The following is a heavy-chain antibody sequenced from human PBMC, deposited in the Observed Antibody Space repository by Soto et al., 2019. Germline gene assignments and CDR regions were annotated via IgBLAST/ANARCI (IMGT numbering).Heavy chain of an antibody. Sequence: VGSLRLSCAASGFTFDDYAMHWVRQAPGKGLEWVSLISWDGGSTYYADSVKGRFTISRDNSKNSLYLQMNSLRAEDTALYYCAKNSGSLSYYYCGMDVWGQGTTVTVSS. J-gene: IGHJ6*02. CDR3: AKNSGSLSYYYCGMDV. CDR2: ISWDGGST. D-gene: IGHD1-26*01. CDR1: GFTFDDYA. V-gene: IGHV3-43D*04.